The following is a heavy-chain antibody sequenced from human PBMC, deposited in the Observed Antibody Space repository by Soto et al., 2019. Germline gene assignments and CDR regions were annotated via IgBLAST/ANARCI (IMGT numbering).Heavy chain of an antibody. J-gene: IGHJ6*02. CDR2: ISGSGGST. Sequence: GGSLRLSCAASGFTFSSYAMSWVRQAPGKGLEWVSAISGSGGSTYYADSVKGRFTISRDNSKNTLYLQMNSLRAEDTAVYYCAKDKSRGLQLYYYYGMDVWGQGTTVTVSS. D-gene: IGHD4-4*01. CDR3: AKDKSRGLQLYYYYGMDV. CDR1: GFTFSSYA. V-gene: IGHV3-23*01.